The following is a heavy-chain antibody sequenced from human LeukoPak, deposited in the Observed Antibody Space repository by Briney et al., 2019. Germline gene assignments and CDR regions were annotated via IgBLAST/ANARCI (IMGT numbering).Heavy chain of an antibody. D-gene: IGHD5-18*01. CDR1: GLIFSSYA. CDR2: ISGSGGST. V-gene: IGHV3-23*01. CDR3: AKVRGYSYDNDY. Sequence: GGSLRLSCAASGLIFSSYAMSWVRQAPGKGLEWVSAISGSGGSTYYADSVKGRFTISRDNSKNTLYLQMNSLRAEDTAVYYCAKVRGYSYDNDYWGQGTLVTVSS. J-gene: IGHJ4*02.